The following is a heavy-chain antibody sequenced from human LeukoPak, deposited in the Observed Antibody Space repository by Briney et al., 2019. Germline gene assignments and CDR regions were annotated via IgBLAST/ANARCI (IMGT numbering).Heavy chain of an antibody. Sequence: ASVKVSCKASGYTFTGYYMHWVRQAPGQGLEWMGWINPNSGGTNYAQKFQGRVTMTRDTSISTAYMELSRLRSDDTAVYYCARVLRYFDWSHDLYFDYWGQGTLVTVSS. D-gene: IGHD3-9*01. J-gene: IGHJ4*02. CDR2: INPNSGGT. CDR3: ARVLRYFDWSHDLYFDY. CDR1: GYTFTGYY. V-gene: IGHV1-2*02.